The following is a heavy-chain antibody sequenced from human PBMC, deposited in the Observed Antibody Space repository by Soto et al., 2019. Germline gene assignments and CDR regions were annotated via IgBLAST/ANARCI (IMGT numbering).Heavy chain of an antibody. CDR1: GFTFSGSA. Sequence: EVQLVESGGGLVQPGGSLKLSCAASGFTFSGSAMHWVRQASGKGLEWVGRIRSKANSYATAYAASVKGRFTISRDDSKNTAYLQMNSLKTEDTAVYYCTVQQRRGFYYDGMDVWGQGTTVTVSS. CDR3: TVQQRRGFYYDGMDV. J-gene: IGHJ6*02. D-gene: IGHD6-13*01. V-gene: IGHV3-73*02. CDR2: IRSKANSYAT.